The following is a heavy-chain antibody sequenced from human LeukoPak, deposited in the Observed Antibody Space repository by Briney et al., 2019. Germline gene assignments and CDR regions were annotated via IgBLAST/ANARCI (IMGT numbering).Heavy chain of an antibody. D-gene: IGHD1/OR15-1a*01. CDR1: GGSFSGYY. Sequence: SETLSLTCAVYGGSFSGYYWSWLRQPPGKGLEWIGETNHSGSTNYNPSLKSRVTISVDTSKNQFSLKLSSVTAADTAVYYCARGITGNKYYFDYWGQGTLVTVSS. J-gene: IGHJ4*02. CDR3: ARGITGNKYYFDY. CDR2: TNHSGST. V-gene: IGHV4-34*01.